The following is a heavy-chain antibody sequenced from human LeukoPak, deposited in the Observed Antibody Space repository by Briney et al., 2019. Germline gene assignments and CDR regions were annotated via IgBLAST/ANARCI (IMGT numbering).Heavy chain of an antibody. Sequence: ASVKVSCKASGYTFTSYDINWVRQATGQGLEWMGWMNPNSGNTGYAQKFQGRVTTTRNTSISTAYMELSSLRSEDTAVYYCARASSGWSPIDYWGQGTLVTVSS. CDR2: MNPNSGNT. D-gene: IGHD6-19*01. V-gene: IGHV1-8*01. CDR3: ARASSGWSPIDY. CDR1: GYTFTSYD. J-gene: IGHJ4*02.